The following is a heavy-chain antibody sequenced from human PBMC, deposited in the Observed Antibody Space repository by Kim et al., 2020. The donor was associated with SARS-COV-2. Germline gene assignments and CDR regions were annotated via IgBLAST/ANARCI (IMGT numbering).Heavy chain of an antibody. J-gene: IGHJ4*02. Sequence: SETLSLTCSVFGTSSTSGIGSSTYYWGWIRQPPGKGLEWIGSIYSSIYSSRATYYNPSLKGRVTISVDTSNNQFSLTLNSVTAADTAVYYCTRHPVRYYFDSWGQGALVTVSS. CDR3: TRHPVRYYFDS. CDR2: IYSSIYSSRAT. CDR1: GTSSTSGIGSSTYY. V-gene: IGHV4-39*01.